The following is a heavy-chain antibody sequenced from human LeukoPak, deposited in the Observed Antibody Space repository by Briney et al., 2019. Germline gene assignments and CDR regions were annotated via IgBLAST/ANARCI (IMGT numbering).Heavy chain of an antibody. Sequence: PGGSLRLSCAASGFTFSSYSMNWVRQAPGKGLEWVSSISSSSSYIYYADSVKGRFTISRDNAKNTLYLQMNSLRAEDTAVYYCARARPIQGLEDGWFSFSDPPYYFDYWGQGTLVTVSS. CDR2: ISSSSSYI. CDR1: GFTFSSYS. D-gene: IGHD6-19*01. CDR3: ARARPIQGLEDGWFSFSDPPYYFDY. J-gene: IGHJ4*02. V-gene: IGHV3-21*01.